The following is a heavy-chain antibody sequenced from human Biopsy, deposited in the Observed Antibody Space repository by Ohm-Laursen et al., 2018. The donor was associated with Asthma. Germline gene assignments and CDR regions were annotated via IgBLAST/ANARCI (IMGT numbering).Heavy chain of an antibody. D-gene: IGHD1-20*01. V-gene: IGHV3-21*01. CDR2: ITSSSSYI. Sequence: SLRLSCSASGFTFSGYTMNWVRQAPGKGLEWVSSITSSSSYIFYADSVKGRFTISRDNPRNSLYLQMNSLRAEDTAVYFCARAAITGIRGWFDPWGQGTQVTVSS. CDR1: GFTFSGYT. J-gene: IGHJ5*02. CDR3: ARAAITGIRGWFDP.